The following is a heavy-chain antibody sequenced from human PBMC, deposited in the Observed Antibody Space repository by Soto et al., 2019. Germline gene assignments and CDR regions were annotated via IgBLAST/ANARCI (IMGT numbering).Heavy chain of an antibody. Sequence: QVQLQESGPGLVKPSQTLSLTCTVSGGSISSGGYYWSWIRQHPGKGLEWIGDIYYSGSTYYNPSLKRQVTISVDTAKNQFSLKLSSVTAADTAVYYCARGGRRSPGMDVWGQGTTVTVSS. CDR3: ARGGRRSPGMDV. V-gene: IGHV4-31*01. CDR2: IYYSGST. CDR1: GGSISSGGYY. J-gene: IGHJ6*02.